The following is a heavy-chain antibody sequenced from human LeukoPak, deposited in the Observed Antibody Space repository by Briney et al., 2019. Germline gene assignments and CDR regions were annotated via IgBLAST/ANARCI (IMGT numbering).Heavy chain of an antibody. D-gene: IGHD3-9*01. CDR1: GFSFSSYT. CDR3: ARGGARYIDS. J-gene: IGHJ4*02. V-gene: IGHV3-7*01. CDR2: MKEDGSDI. Sequence: GGSLRLSCVASGFSFSSYTMSWVRQAPGKGLEWVAKMKEDGSDIHYVDSVKGRFTICRDNAKNSLCLQMSSLRVEDTAVYYCARGGARYIDSWGQGILVTVSS.